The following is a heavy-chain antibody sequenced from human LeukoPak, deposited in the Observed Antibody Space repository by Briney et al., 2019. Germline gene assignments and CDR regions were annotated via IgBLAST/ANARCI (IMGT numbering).Heavy chain of an antibody. Sequence: SVKVSSKASGGTFSSYAISWVRQAPGQGLEWMGGIIPIFGTANYAQKFQGRVTITADESTSTAYMELSSLRSEDTAVYYCARDLTMIPPRGMDVWGQGTTVTVSS. D-gene: IGHD3-22*01. V-gene: IGHV1-69*13. CDR3: ARDLTMIPPRGMDV. CDR2: IIPIFGTA. J-gene: IGHJ6*02. CDR1: GGTFSSYA.